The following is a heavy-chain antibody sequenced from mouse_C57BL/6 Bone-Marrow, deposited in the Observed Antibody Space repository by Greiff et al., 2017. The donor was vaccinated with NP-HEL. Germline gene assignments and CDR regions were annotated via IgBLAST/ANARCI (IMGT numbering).Heavy chain of an antibody. D-gene: IGHD2-1*01. CDR1: GYTFTSYW. J-gene: IGHJ4*01. V-gene: IGHV1-69*01. CDR2: LDPSDRYT. CDR3: ARGGNYVYAMDY. Sequence: QVQLQQPGAELVMPGASVKLSCKASGYTFTSYWMHWVKQRPGQGLEWIGELDPSDRYTNYNQKFKGKSTLTVAKSSSTAYIQLRSLTSEDSSVYYCARGGNYVYAMDYGGQGTSVTVSS.